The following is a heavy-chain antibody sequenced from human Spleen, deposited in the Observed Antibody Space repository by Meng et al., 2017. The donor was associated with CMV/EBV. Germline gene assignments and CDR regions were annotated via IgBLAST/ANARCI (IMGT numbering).Heavy chain of an antibody. CDR3: VKEFGNYEGSGYSNCFDH. D-gene: IGHD3-22*01. V-gene: IGHV3-23*01. Sequence: GESLKISCAVSGFSFSNYALSWVRQAPGKGLEWVSAISDNGGNTYYADSVKGRFTISRDNSKNTLYLQMNSLRAEDTAVYYCVKEFGNYEGSGYSNCFDHWGQGTLVTVSS. CDR1: GFSFSNYA. J-gene: IGHJ4*02. CDR2: ISDNGGNT.